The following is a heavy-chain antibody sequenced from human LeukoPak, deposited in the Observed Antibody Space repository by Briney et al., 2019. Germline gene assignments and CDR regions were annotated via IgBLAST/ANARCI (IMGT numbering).Heavy chain of an antibody. CDR1: EFTFSNYA. D-gene: IGHD1-26*01. V-gene: IGHV3-23*01. CDR3: AKNSYSGTVSLWDF. CDR2: ISGSGADT. Sequence: GGSLRLSCEGSEFTFSNYAMSWVRQAPGKVMEWVSTISGSGADTYYAGSMKGRFTVSRDNSKNTLYLHMNSLRAEDTAVYYCAKNSYSGTVSLWDFWGQGTMVTVSS. J-gene: IGHJ3*01.